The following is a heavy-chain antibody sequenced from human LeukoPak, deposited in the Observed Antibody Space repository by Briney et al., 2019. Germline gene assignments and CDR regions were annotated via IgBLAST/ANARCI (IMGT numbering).Heavy chain of an antibody. CDR1: GFTFSSYG. D-gene: IGHD2-15*01. CDR3: AKDSGRYCSGGSCYAFDI. Sequence: PGGSLRLSCAASGFTFSSYGMHWVRRAPGKGLEWVAVISYDGSNKYYADSVKGRFTISRDNSKNTLYLQMNSLRAEDTAVYYCAKDSGRYCSGGSCYAFDIWGQGTMVTVSS. CDR2: ISYDGSNK. V-gene: IGHV3-30*18. J-gene: IGHJ3*02.